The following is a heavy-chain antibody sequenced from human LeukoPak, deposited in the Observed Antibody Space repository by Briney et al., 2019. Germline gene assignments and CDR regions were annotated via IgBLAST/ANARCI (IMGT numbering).Heavy chain of an antibody. J-gene: IGHJ5*02. CDR2: ISSNSSYI. Sequence: GGSLRLSCAASGFTFSSYSMNWVRHAPGKGLECVSSISSNSSYIYYADSLKGRFTISRDNAKHSLYLQMNSLRAEDTAVYYCARDQGTFDPWGQGTLVTVSS. V-gene: IGHV3-21*01. CDR3: ARDQGTFDP. CDR1: GFTFSSYS.